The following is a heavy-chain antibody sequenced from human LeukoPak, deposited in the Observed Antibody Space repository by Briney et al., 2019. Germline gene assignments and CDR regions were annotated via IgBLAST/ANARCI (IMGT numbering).Heavy chain of an antibody. CDR1: GFTFSTYS. V-gene: IGHV3-21*01. D-gene: IGHD6-19*01. J-gene: IGHJ5*02. Sequence: GGSLRLSCAASGFTFSTYSMNWVRQAPGKGLEWVSSITTSGSYIYYADSVKGRFTISRDNAKNSLFLQMNSLRAEDTGVYYCARDGSGWSGWFDPWGQGTPVTVSS. CDR2: ITTSGSYI. CDR3: ARDGSGWSGWFDP.